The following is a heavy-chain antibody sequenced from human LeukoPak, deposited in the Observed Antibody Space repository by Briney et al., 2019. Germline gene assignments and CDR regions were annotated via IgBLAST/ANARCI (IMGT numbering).Heavy chain of an antibody. CDR3: ARETGSSSGPRGFDY. CDR2: ISSSSSYI. J-gene: IGHJ4*02. CDR1: GFTFSSYS. Sequence: GGSLRLSCAASGFTFSSYSMNWVRQAPGKGLEWVSSISSSSSYIYYADSVKGRFTISRDNAKNSLYLQMNSLRAEDTAVYYCARETGSSSGPRGFDYWGQGTLVTVSS. D-gene: IGHD6-6*01. V-gene: IGHV3-21*01.